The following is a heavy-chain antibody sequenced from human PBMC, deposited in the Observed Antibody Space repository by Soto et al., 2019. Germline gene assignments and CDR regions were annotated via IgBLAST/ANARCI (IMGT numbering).Heavy chain of an antibody. Sequence: EVQLLESGGGLVQPGGSLRLSCAASGFTFSSYAMSWVRQAPGKGLEWVSAISGSGGSTYYADSVKGRFTISRDNSKNTLYLKMNSLRAEDTAVYYCAKDPRYCSGGSCYYYYYGMDVWGQGTTVTVSS. V-gene: IGHV3-23*01. CDR3: AKDPRYCSGGSCYYYYYGMDV. CDR2: ISGSGGST. D-gene: IGHD2-15*01. CDR1: GFTFSSYA. J-gene: IGHJ6*02.